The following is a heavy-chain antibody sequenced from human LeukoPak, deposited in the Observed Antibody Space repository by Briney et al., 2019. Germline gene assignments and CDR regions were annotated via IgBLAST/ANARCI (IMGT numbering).Heavy chain of an antibody. D-gene: IGHD3-22*01. Sequence: ASMKVSCKTSGYTFSSHGITWVRQAPGQGLEWMGWVSGYNGNTNYAQNVQGRVTMTTDTSTNTAYMELRSLRSDDTAVYYCAKDIHPGLDSGASCCFDYWGQGTPVTVSS. CDR3: AKDIHPGLDSGASCCFDY. CDR1: GYTFSSHG. V-gene: IGHV1-18*01. J-gene: IGHJ4*02. CDR2: VSGYNGNT.